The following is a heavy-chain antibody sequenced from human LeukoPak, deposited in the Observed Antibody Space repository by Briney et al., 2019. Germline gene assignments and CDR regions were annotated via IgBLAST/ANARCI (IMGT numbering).Heavy chain of an antibody. D-gene: IGHD3-22*01. J-gene: IGHJ6*03. CDR3: ARDYFDSSDYPQTYYYYYMDV. CDR2: ISSTSSFI. V-gene: IGHV3-21*01. Sequence: GGSLRLSCAASGFTFSRYSMNWVRQAPGKGLEGVACISSTSSFIYSALSVKARFTISRDPAKNSLFLQMNTLRAEDTAIYYCARDYFDSSDYPQTYYYYYMDVWGKGTTVTVSS. CDR1: GFTFSRYS.